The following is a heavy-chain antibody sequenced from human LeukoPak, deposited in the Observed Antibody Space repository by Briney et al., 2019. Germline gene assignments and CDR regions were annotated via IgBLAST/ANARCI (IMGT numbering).Heavy chain of an antibody. Sequence: SVKVSCKASGGTFSGYAISWVRQAPGQGLEWMGGIIPIFGTANYAQKFHGRVTITADESTSTAYMELSSLRSEDTAVYYCARVGWGYSGYEELYYYYYYMDVWGKGTTVTVSS. CDR3: ARVGWGYSGYEELYYYYYYMDV. CDR2: IIPIFGTA. J-gene: IGHJ6*03. D-gene: IGHD5-12*01. V-gene: IGHV1-69*01. CDR1: GGTFSGYA.